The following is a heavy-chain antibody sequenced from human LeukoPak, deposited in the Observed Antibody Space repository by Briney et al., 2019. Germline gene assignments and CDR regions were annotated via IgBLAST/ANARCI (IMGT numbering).Heavy chain of an antibody. D-gene: IGHD5-18*01. J-gene: IGHJ4*02. V-gene: IGHV3-74*01. CDR2: INNDGSSK. CDR1: GFTFSGYW. Sequence: GGSLRLSCAASGFTFSGYWRHWVRQAPGKGLVWLSRINNDGSSKSYADSVKGRFTISRDNAKNTLYLQMNSLRAEDTAVYYCVRGGGYSYGHCDYWGQGTLVTVSS. CDR3: VRGGGYSYGHCDY.